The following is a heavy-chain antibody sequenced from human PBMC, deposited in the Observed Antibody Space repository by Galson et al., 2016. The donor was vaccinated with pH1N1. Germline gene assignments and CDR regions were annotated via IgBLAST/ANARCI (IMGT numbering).Heavy chain of an antibody. CDR3: AREGYSHSDTYYFGMDV. CDR1: GYTFSSYG. CDR2: IGAYNGHT. V-gene: IGHV1-18*01. Sequence: SCKASGYTFSSYGISWVRQAPGQGLEWMGWIGAYNGHTNYAQKVQGRVTMTAGTSTSTAYMELRSLRSDDTAVYYCAREGYSHSDTYYFGMDVWGQGTTVTVSS. J-gene: IGHJ6*02. D-gene: IGHD5-12*01.